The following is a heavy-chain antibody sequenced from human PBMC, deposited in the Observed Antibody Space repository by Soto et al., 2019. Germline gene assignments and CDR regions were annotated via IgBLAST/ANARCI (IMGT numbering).Heavy chain of an antibody. CDR1: GGTFISYA. D-gene: IGHD2-2*01. CDR2: IIPIFGTA. V-gene: IGHV1-69*13. J-gene: IGHJ3*02. Sequence: SVKVSCKASGGTFISYAISWVRQAPGQGLEWMGRIIPIFGTANYAQKFQGRVTITADESTSTAYMELSSLRSEDTAVYYCAREIYCSSTSCQGGRYSGYDPGDAFDIWGQGTMVTVSS. CDR3: AREIYCSSTSCQGGRYSGYDPGDAFDI.